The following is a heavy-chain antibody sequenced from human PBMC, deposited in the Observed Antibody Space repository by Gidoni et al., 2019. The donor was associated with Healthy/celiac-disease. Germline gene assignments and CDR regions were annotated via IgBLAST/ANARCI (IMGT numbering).Heavy chain of an antibody. CDR1: GFTFSSYG. Sequence: QVQLVESGGGVVQTGRSLRLSCAASGFTFSSYGMHWVRQAPGKGLEWVAVISYDGSNKYYADSVKGRFTISRDNSKDTLYLQMNSLRAEDTAVYYCAKDSRYMDVWGKGTTVTVS. CDR2: ISYDGSNK. J-gene: IGHJ6*03. CDR3: AKDSRYMDV. V-gene: IGHV3-30*18.